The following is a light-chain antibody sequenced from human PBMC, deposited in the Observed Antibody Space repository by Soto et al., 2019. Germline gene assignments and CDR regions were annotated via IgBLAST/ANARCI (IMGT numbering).Light chain of an antibody. CDR2: DAS. CDR1: QSVSSY. J-gene: IGKJ4*01. V-gene: IGKV3-11*01. Sequence: IWLHPPPCTLSVAQGERAPRPCRASQSVSSYLAWYQQKPGQAPRLLIYDASNRATGIPARFSGSGSGTDFTLTISSLEPEDFAVYYCQQRSNWPPLTFGGGTKVDIK. CDR3: QQRSNWPPLT.